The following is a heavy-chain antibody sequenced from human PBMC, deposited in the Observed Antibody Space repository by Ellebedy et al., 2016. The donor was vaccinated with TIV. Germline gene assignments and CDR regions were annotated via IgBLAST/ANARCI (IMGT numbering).Heavy chain of an antibody. D-gene: IGHD1-26*01. J-gene: IGHJ2*01. CDR2: IYSGGST. V-gene: IGHV3-66*01. CDR1: GFTVSGNY. Sequence: GGSLRLSCVASGFTVSGNYMTWVRQAPGKGLEWVSVIYSGGSTNYADSVKGRFTISRDNSKNTLYLQMNSLRAEDTAVYYCARGGYSGSSHWYFDLWGRGTLVTVSS. CDR3: ARGGYSGSSHWYFDL.